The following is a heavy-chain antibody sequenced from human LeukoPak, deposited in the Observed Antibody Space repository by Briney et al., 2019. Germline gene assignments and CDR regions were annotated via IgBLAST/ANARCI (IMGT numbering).Heavy chain of an antibody. V-gene: IGHV5-51*01. D-gene: IGHD3-10*01. CDR3: ARLLSDSGTYQYDY. CDR2: ISPADSNT. J-gene: IGHJ4*02. CDR1: GYIFTKYW. Sequence: GESLEISCKGSGYIFTKYWIGWVRQMPGKGLEWMGIISPADSNTRYSPSFQGQVTFSADKSISTAYLQWSSLKASDTAMYYCARLLSDSGTYQYDYWGQGTLVTVSS.